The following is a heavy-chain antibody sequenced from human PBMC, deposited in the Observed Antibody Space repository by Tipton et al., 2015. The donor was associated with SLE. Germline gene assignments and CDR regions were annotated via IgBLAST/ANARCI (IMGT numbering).Heavy chain of an antibody. V-gene: IGHV3-33*08. D-gene: IGHD6-13*01. Sequence: RSLRLSCAASGFTFSSYGMHWVRQAPGKGLEWVALIWYDGSNQYYRDSVKGRFTISRDTSKNTLYLQMNSLRAEDTAVYYCARDSVPGIAAPGNIDYWGQGTLVTVSS. CDR1: GFTFSSYG. J-gene: IGHJ4*02. CDR2: IWYDGSNQ. CDR3: ARDSVPGIAAPGNIDY.